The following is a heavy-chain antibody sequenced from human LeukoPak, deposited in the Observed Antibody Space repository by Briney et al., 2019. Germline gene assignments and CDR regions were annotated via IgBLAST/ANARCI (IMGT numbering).Heavy chain of an antibody. CDR3: AKVLGSIAARDLFDY. CDR1: GFTFSSYG. Sequence: GGSLRLSCAASGFTFSSYGMHWVRQAPGKGLEWVAFIRYDGSNKHYADSVKGRFTISRDNSKNTLYLQMNSLRAEDTAVYYCAKVLGSIAARDLFDYWGQGTLVTVSS. D-gene: IGHD6-6*01. J-gene: IGHJ4*02. V-gene: IGHV3-30*02. CDR2: IRYDGSNK.